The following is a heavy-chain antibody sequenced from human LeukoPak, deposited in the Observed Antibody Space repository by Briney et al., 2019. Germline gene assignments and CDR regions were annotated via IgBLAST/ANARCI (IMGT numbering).Heavy chain of an antibody. V-gene: IGHV1-18*03. CDR1: GYTFTSYG. J-gene: IGHJ4*02. CDR3: ARKPTGMAAEY. D-gene: IGHD1-14*01. Sequence: ASVKVSCKASGYTFTSYGVIWVRQAPGQGLEWMGWISANNGNTDYTRKFQGRVTITTDTSTRTAYMELRNLRSDDMAVYYCARKPTGMAAEYWGQGSLVTVSS. CDR2: ISANNGNT.